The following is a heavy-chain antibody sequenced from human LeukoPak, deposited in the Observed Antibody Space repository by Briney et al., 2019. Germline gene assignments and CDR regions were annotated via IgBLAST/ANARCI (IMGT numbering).Heavy chain of an antibody. V-gene: IGHV4-4*07. CDR2: IYTSGST. J-gene: IGHJ4*02. CDR3: ARDPTPAVAGTRADY. Sequence: PSETLSLTCAVYGGSFSGYYWSWIRQPPGKGLEWIGRIYTSGSTNYNPSLKSRVTISVDTSKNQFSLKLSSVTAADTAVYYCARDPTPAVAGTRADYWGQGTLVTVSS. CDR1: GGSFSGYY. D-gene: IGHD6-19*01.